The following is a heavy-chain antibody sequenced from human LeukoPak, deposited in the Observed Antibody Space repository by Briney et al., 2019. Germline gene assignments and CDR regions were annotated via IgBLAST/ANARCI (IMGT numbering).Heavy chain of an antibody. Sequence: GESLKISCKGSGYSFTSYWIGWVRQMPGKGLEWMGIIYPGDSDTRYSPSFQGQVTISADKSLSTAYLQWSSLKASDTAMYYCARVGEMEARGFYYYYYYMDVWGKGTTVTVSS. D-gene: IGHD3-16*01. J-gene: IGHJ6*03. CDR3: ARVGEMEARGFYYYYYYMDV. V-gene: IGHV5-51*01. CDR1: GYSFTSYW. CDR2: IYPGDSDT.